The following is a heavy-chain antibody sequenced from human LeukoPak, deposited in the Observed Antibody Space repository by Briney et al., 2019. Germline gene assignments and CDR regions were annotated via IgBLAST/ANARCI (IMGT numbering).Heavy chain of an antibody. J-gene: IGHJ4*02. CDR1: GFTFSSYA. Sequence: GGSLRLSCAASGFTFSSYAMSWVRQAPGKGLEWVSAISGSGGSTYYADSVKGRFTISRDNAKNSLYLQMNSLRAEDTAVYYCARDPGPLDYWGQGTLVTVSS. CDR3: ARDPGPLDY. V-gene: IGHV3-23*01. CDR2: ISGSGGST.